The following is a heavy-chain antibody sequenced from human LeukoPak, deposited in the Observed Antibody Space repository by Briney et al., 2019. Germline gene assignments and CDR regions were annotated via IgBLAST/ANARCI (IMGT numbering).Heavy chain of an antibody. CDR2: IKSKNHGGAI. CDR3: TGFGEGY. V-gene: IGHV3-15*01. Sequence: PGGSLRLSCAASGSTFSNAWMSWVRQAPGKGLEWVALIKSKNHGGAILYAEPVKGRFTISRDDSKNTLYLQMNSLKTEDTAVYYCTGFGEGYWGQGTPVTVSS. J-gene: IGHJ4*02. CDR1: GSTFSNAW. D-gene: IGHD3-10*01.